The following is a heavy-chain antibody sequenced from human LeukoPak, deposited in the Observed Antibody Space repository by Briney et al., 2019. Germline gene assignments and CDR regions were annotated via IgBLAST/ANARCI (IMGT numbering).Heavy chain of an antibody. CDR2: INPSGGST. V-gene: IGHV1-46*01. CDR1: GYTFTSYY. CDR3: ARDNSVEDTAWWFDP. D-gene: IGHD4-23*01. J-gene: IGHJ5*02. Sequence: GASVKVSCKASGYTFTSYYMHWVRQAPGQGLGWMGIINPSGGSTSYAQKFQGRVTMTRDMSTSTDYMELSCLRSEDTAVYYCARDNSVEDTAWWFDPWGQGTLVTVSS.